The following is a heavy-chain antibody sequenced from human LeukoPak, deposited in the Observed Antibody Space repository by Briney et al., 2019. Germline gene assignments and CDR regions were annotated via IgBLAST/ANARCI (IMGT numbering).Heavy chain of an antibody. CDR2: IYYSGST. D-gene: IGHD3-10*01. CDR1: GYSISSGYY. V-gene: IGHV4-38-2*02. J-gene: IGHJ4*02. CDR3: ARHNEWLLWFGKKSQYWYFDY. Sequence: SETLSLTCTVSGYSISSGYYWGWIRQPPGKGLERTGGIYYSGSTSYNPSLNSRVTISVATSKTPFSLKLSCVTAADTAVYYCARHNEWLLWFGKKSQYWYFDYWGQGTLVTVSS.